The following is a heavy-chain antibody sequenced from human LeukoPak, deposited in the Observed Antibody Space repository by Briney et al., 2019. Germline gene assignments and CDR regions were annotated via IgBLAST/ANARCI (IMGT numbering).Heavy chain of an antibody. CDR2: IWHDGSDK. V-gene: IGHV3-33*06. J-gene: IGHJ4*02. CDR1: GFTFSSYG. D-gene: IGHD3-10*01. CDR3: AKATMMVREVVDY. Sequence: GRSLRLSCAASGFTFSSYGMQWVRQAPDKGLEWVAVIWHDGSDKYYADSVKGRFTISRDNSKGTLYLQMNDLRVEDTAVYYCAKATMMVREVVDYWGQGTLVTVSS.